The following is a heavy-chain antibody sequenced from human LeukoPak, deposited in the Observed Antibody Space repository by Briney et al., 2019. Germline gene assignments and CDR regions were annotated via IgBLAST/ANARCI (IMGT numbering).Heavy chain of an antibody. J-gene: IGHJ4*02. V-gene: IGHV1-18*01. D-gene: IGHD3-22*01. CDR2: ISAYNGNT. CDR3: ARERNDDSSDVSDY. Sequence: GASVKVSCKASGYTFTSDGISWVRQAPGQGLEWMGWISAYNGNTNYAQKLQGRVTMTTDTSTSTAYMELRSLRSDDTSFYYCARERNDDSSDVSDYWGQGTLVTVSS. CDR1: GYTFTSDG.